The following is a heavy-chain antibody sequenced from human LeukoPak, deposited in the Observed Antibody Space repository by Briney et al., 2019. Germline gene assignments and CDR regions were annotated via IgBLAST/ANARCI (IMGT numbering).Heavy chain of an antibody. CDR2: IYHSGST. J-gene: IGHJ4*02. Sequence: PSETLSLTCAVTGGSISSGGYSWSWIRQPPGKGLEWIGYIYHSGSTYYNPSLKSRVTISVDRSKNQFSLKLSSVTAADTAVYYCARDRYGDHTYFDYWGQGTLVTVSS. CDR3: ARDRYGDHTYFDY. V-gene: IGHV4-30-2*01. CDR1: GGSISSGGYS. D-gene: IGHD4-17*01.